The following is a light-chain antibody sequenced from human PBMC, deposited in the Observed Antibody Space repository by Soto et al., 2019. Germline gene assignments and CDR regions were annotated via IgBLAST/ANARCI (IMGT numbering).Light chain of an antibody. CDR1: QSGSSN. CDR3: QQYNSWPPLT. V-gene: IGKV3-15*01. Sequence: EIVMTQSPATLSVSPGERATLSCRASQSGSSNLAWYQQKPGQAPSLLIYGASTRATGIPARFSGSGSGTEFTLTISSLQSEDLAVYYCQQYNSWPPLTFGGGTKVEIK. CDR2: GAS. J-gene: IGKJ4*01.